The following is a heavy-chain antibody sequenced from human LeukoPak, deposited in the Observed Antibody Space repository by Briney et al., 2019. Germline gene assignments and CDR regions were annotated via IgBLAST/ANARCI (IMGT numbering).Heavy chain of an antibody. CDR2: ISGSGGST. J-gene: IGHJ3*02. D-gene: IGHD4-17*01. CDR1: GGSFSGYY. Sequence: PSETLSLTCAVYGGSFSGYYWSWVRQAPGKGLEWVSAISGSGGSTYYADSVKGRFTISRDNSKNTLYLQMNSLRAEDTAVYYCAKGCYGDYGGDAFDIWGQGTMVTVSS. CDR3: AKGCYGDYGGDAFDI. V-gene: IGHV3-23*01.